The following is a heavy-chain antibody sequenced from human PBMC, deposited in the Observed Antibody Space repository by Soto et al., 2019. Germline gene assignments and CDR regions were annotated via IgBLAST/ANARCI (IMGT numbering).Heavy chain of an antibody. D-gene: IGHD1-26*01. J-gene: IGHJ3*01. CDR1: CGSISNYY. Sequence: SETLSLTCIASCGSISNYYWTWIRQPPGNGLYCIGYSFYSVITNXXGSLDARXXISLDRSDDDVARSLXAVTGAYTAVYYCARRWGGTFDFWRQGTMVTGS. V-gene: IGHV4-59*08. CDR3: ARRWGGTFDF. CDR2: SFYSVIT.